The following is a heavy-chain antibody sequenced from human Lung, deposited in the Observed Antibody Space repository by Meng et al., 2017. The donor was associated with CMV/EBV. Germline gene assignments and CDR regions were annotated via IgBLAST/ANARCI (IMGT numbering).Heavy chain of an antibody. V-gene: IGHV5-51*01. J-gene: IGHJ3*02. CDR2: IYPCDSDT. CDR3: ARHSSTETDIVVVPAATPGIDI. Sequence: EXXKISCKGSGYSFTSYWIGWVRQMPGKGLEWMGIIYPCDSDTRYSPSFQGQVTISADKSISTAYRQWSSMKASDTAMYYCARHSSTETDIVVVPAATPGIDIWGQGTMVTVSS. CDR1: GYSFTSYW. D-gene: IGHD2-2*01.